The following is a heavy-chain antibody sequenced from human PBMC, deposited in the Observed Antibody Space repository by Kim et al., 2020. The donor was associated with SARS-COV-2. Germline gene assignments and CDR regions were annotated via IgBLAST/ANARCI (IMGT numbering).Heavy chain of an antibody. D-gene: IGHD3-3*02. Sequence: NYAQKFQGRVTMTRDTSISTAYMELSRLRSDDTAVYYCARWGGRIFYFDYWSQGTLVTVSS. V-gene: IGHV1-2*02. J-gene: IGHJ4*02. CDR3: ARWGGRIFYFDY.